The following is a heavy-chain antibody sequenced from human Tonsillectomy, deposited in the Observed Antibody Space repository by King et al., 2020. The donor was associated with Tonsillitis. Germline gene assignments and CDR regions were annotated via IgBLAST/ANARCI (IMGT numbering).Heavy chain of an antibody. V-gene: IGHV3-33*08. CDR1: GFTFSRFG. Sequence: VQLVESGGGVVQPGRSLRLSCAGYGFTFSRFGMHWVRQAPGQGLEWVAHIRPDEIIKYSTDPVKGRFTISRDNFKNTLYLQMDSLRVEDTATYYCARRNSMGDYYYYMDVWGKGITVTVSS. J-gene: IGHJ6*03. D-gene: IGHD2/OR15-2a*01. CDR3: ARRNSMGDYYYYMDV. CDR2: IRPDEIIK.